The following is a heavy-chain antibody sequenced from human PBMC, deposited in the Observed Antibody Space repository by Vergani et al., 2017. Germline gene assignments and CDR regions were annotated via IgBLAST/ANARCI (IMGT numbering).Heavy chain of an antibody. J-gene: IGHJ4*02. Sequence: VQLLESGGGVVQPGRSLRLSCAASGFTFSSYGMHWVRQAPGKGLEWVAVISYDGSNKYYADSVKGRFTISRDNSKNTLYLQMNSLRAEDTAVYYCAKDPYYYDSSGYYPDYWGQGTLVTVSS. V-gene: IGHV3-30*18. CDR1: GFTFSSYG. CDR2: ISYDGSNK. CDR3: AKDPYYYDSSGYYPDY. D-gene: IGHD3-22*01.